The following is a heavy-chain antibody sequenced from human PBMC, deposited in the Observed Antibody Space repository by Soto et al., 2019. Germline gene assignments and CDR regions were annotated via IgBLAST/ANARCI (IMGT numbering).Heavy chain of an antibody. CDR2: IWYDGSNK. D-gene: IGHD3-10*01. V-gene: IGHV3-33*08. J-gene: IGHJ6*02. Sequence: GGSPRLSCPASVFTFSSYSMHWVRQAPGKGKEWVAVIWYDGSNKYYADSVKGGFTISRDNSKNTLYLQMNRLRAEDTAVYYCARDYVLLWFGELFPNYYYYYGMDVWGQVTTVTVSS. CDR1: VFTFSSYS. CDR3: ARDYVLLWFGELFPNYYYYYGMDV.